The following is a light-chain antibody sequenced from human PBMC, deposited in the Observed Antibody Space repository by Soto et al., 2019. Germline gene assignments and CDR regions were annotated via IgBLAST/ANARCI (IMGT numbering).Light chain of an antibody. J-gene: IGKJ4*01. V-gene: IGKV3-20*01. CDR2: GAS. Sequence: ENVLTQSPGTLSLSPEERATLSCRASQSISSSYLAWYQQKPGHPPRLLIYGASNRATGIPDRFSGSGSGTEFTLTISRLEPEDFAVYYCQHYSGSPPLTFGGGTKVEIK. CDR1: QSISSSY. CDR3: QHYSGSPPLT.